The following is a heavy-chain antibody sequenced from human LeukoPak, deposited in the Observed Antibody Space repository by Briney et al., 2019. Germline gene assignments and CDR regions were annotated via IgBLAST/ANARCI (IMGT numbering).Heavy chain of an antibody. V-gene: IGHV1-69*04. Sequence: SVKVSCKASGYTFTGYYMHWVRQAPGQGLEWMGRIIPILGIANYAQKFQGRVTITADKSTSTAYMELSSLRSEDTAVYYCARDPHCSSTSCYTRGDDWFDPWGQGTLVTVSS. CDR3: ARDPHCSSTSCYTRGDDWFDP. J-gene: IGHJ5*02. CDR2: IIPILGIA. CDR1: GYTFTGYY. D-gene: IGHD2-2*02.